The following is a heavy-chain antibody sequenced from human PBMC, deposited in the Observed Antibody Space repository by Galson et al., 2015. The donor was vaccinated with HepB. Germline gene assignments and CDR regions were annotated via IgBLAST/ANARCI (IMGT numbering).Heavy chain of an antibody. CDR2: MNPNSGNT. D-gene: IGHD6-19*01. Sequence: SVKVSCKASGYTFTSYDINWVRQAPGQGLEWMGWMNPNSGNTGYAQKFQGRVTMTRNTSISTAYMELSSLRSEDTAVYYCASGGPHIAVAGDDAFDIWGQGTMVTVSS. V-gene: IGHV1-8*02. CDR1: GYTFTSYD. J-gene: IGHJ3*02. CDR3: ASGGPHIAVAGDDAFDI.